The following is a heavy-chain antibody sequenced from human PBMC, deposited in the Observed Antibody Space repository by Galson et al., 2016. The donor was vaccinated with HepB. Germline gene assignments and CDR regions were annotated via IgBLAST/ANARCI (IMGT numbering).Heavy chain of an antibody. CDR3: VRTRVYSADGTDYEAFDT. V-gene: IGHV3-7*01. Sequence: SLRLSCAASGFSFRSYWMNWVRQAPGKGLEWVANIKQDGSEKDYVGSVKGRFTISRDNAKNSLFLQMNNLRGEDTAVYYCVRTRVYSADGTDYEAFDTWGQGTMVTVSS. D-gene: IGHD6-13*01. CDR1: GFSFRSYW. J-gene: IGHJ3*02. CDR2: IKQDGSEK.